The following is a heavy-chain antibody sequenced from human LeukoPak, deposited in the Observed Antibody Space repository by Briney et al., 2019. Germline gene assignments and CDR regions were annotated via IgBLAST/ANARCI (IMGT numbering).Heavy chain of an antibody. CDR2: IFYSGST. CDR1: GGSISSYS. CDR3: ARWTSGGHPFNY. D-gene: IGHD1-26*01. Sequence: SETLSLTCTISGGSISSYSWGWIRQPPRKGLEWIGYIFYSGSTNYNPSLKGRVTISVDTSKNQFSLKLSSVTAADTAVYYCARWTSGGHPFNYWGQGTLVTVSS. V-gene: IGHV4-59*08. J-gene: IGHJ4*02.